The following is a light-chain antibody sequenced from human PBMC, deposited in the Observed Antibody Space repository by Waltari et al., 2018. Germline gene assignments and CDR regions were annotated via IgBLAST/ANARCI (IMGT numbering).Light chain of an antibody. CDR1: QSISHY. J-gene: IGKJ3*01. CDR3: QQRANSPIT. V-gene: IGKV3-11*01. CDR2: DAS. Sequence: EIVLTQSPATLSLSPGERATLSCKASQSISHYLAWYQQKPGHPPRLLIFDASNRATGIPARFSGRGSRTDFTLTISSLEPEDFAVYYCQQRANSPITFGPGTTVDIK.